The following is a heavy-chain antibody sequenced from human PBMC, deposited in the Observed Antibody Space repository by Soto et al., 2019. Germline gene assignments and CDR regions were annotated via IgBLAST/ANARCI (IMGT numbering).Heavy chain of an antibody. V-gene: IGHV1-18*01. J-gene: IGHJ4*02. CDR2: IRAYNGNT. D-gene: IGHD6-6*01. Sequence: QVQLVQSGAEVKKPGASVKVSCKASGYTFTSYGISWVRQAPGQGLEWMGWIRAYNGNTNYAQKHQGRVTMTTDTSTSTAYMELRSLRSDDTAVYYCAGVYFIAARPGGRDYWGQGTLVTVSS. CDR1: GYTFTSYG. CDR3: AGVYFIAARPGGRDY.